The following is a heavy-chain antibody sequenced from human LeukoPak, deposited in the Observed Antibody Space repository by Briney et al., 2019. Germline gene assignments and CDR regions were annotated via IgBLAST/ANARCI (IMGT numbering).Heavy chain of an antibody. D-gene: IGHD5-12*01. J-gene: IGHJ4*02. CDR2: ISSSSSYI. CDR3: DFWVATTLEYFDY. Sequence: GGSLRLSCAASGFTFSSYSMNWVRQAPGKGLEWVSSISSSSSYIYYADSVKGRFTISRDNAKNSLYLQMNSLRAEDTAVYYCDFWVATTLEYFDYWGQGTLVTVSS. V-gene: IGHV3-21*04. CDR1: GFTFSSYS.